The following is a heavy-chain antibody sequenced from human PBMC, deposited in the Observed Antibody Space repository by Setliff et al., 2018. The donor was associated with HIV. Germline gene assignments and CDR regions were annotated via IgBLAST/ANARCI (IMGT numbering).Heavy chain of an antibody. CDR3: ARWGSRNWFDP. CDR1: GGSISSGGYY. J-gene: IGHJ5*02. Sequence: SETLSLTCTVSGGSISSGGYYWSWIRQHPGKGLEWIGYIYYSGSTYYNPSLKSRVTISVDTSKNQFSLKLSSVTAADTAVYYCARWGSRNWFDPWGQGTLVTVSS. V-gene: IGHV4-31*03. D-gene: IGHD3-16*01. CDR2: IYYSGST.